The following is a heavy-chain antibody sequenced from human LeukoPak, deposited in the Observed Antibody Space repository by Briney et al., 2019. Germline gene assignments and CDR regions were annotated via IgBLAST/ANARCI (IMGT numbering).Heavy chain of an antibody. CDR3: VKDIPAGMTRGGLDI. J-gene: IGHJ4*02. Sequence: PGGSLRLYCSASGFTFSNYAMHWVRQAPGKGLEYVAAIRTDGGFTSYADSVKGRFTISRDNSKNALYLQMSSLRAEDTAVYYCVKDIPAGMTRGGLDIWGQGTLVTVPS. V-gene: IGHV3-64D*06. CDR1: GFTFSNYA. D-gene: IGHD3-10*01. CDR2: IRTDGGFT.